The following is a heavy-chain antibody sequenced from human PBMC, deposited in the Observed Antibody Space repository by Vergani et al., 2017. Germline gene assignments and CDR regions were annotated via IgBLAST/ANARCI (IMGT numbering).Heavy chain of an antibody. CDR3: ARDNDSSGYYYGYYYYGMDV. V-gene: IGHV3-21*01. CDR2: ISSSSSYI. J-gene: IGHJ6*02. Sequence: EVQLVETGGGLVKPGGSLRLSCAASGFTFSSYSMNWVRQAPGKGLEWVSSISSSSSYIYYADSVKGRFTISRDNAKNSLYLQMNSLRAEDTAVYYCARDNDSSGYYYGYYYYGMDVWGQGTTVTVSS. CDR1: GFTFSSYS. D-gene: IGHD3-22*01.